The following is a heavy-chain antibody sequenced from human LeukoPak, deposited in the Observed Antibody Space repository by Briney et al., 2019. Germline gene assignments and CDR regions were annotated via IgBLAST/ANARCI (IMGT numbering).Heavy chain of an antibody. CDR1: GFTFSSYS. V-gene: IGHV3-48*02. Sequence: GGSLRLSCAASGFTFSSYSMNWVRQAPGKGLEWVSYISSSGTTIYYADSVKGRFTISRDNAKNSLYLQVNSLRDEDTAVYYCARVWGLAVAGGEIEYWGQGTLVTVSS. J-gene: IGHJ4*02. D-gene: IGHD6-13*01. CDR2: ISSSGTTI. CDR3: ARVWGLAVAGGEIEY.